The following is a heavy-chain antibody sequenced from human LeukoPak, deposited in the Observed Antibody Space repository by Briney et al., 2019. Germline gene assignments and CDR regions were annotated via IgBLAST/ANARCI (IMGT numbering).Heavy chain of an antibody. CDR2: IKQDGSEK. CDR1: GFTFSSYW. J-gene: IGHJ5*02. Sequence: GGSLRLSCAASGFTFSSYWMSWVRQAPGKGLEWVANIKQDGSEKYYVDSVKGRFTISRDNAKNSLYLQMNSLRAEDTAVYYCARSLRYYDFWSGSNWFDPWGRGTLVTVSS. V-gene: IGHV3-7*01. D-gene: IGHD3-3*01. CDR3: ARSLRYYDFWSGSNWFDP.